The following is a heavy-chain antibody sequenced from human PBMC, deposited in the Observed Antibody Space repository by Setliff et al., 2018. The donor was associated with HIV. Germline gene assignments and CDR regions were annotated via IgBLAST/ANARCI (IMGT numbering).Heavy chain of an antibody. D-gene: IGHD3-22*01. J-gene: IGHJ4*02. Sequence: ASVKVSCKASGGTFSNYVISWVRQAPGQGLEWMGGIIPILGIEKNAQKFRGRVTITADKSTNTAYMELSSLRSEDTAVYYCATHYYDSSGYSPSLDYWGQGTLVTVSS. CDR2: IIPILGIE. CDR1: GGTFSNYV. V-gene: IGHV1-69*10. CDR3: ATHYYDSSGYSPSLDY.